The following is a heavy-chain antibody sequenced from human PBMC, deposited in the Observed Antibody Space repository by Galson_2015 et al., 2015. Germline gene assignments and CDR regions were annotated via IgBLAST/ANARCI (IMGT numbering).Heavy chain of an antibody. Sequence: SLRLSCAASGFTISSNYMSWVRQAPGKGLEWVSLIYSGGTTYYADSVKGRFTISRDNSKNTLYLQMNSLRVEDTAVYYCARDLGAAAGTPRGYRGQGTLVTVSS. J-gene: IGHJ4*02. V-gene: IGHV3-66*02. CDR2: IYSGGTT. D-gene: IGHD6-13*01. CDR1: GFTISSNY. CDR3: ARDLGAAAGTPRGY.